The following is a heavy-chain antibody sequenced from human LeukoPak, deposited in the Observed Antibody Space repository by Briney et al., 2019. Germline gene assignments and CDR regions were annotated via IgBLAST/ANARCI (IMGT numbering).Heavy chain of an antibody. CDR1: GGSISSYY. V-gene: IGHV4-4*07. CDR3: ARQGDLDCTAGSCYSGMYYFDY. Sequence: SETLSLTCTVSGGSISSYYWTWIRQPAVKGLEWNGRIDTSGSTNYNPSLKSRVTMSVDTSKNQFSLKLSSVTAADTAAYYCARQGDLDCTAGSCYSGMYYFDYWGQGTLVTVSS. CDR2: IDTSGST. D-gene: IGHD2-15*01. J-gene: IGHJ4*02.